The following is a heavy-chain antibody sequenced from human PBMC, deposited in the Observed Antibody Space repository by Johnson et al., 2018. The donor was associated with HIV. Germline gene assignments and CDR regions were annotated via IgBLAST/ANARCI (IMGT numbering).Heavy chain of an antibody. J-gene: IGHJ3*02. CDR1: GFTFSDYY. V-gene: IGHV3-11*06. Sequence: QMQLVESGGGLVKPGGSLRLSCVGSGFTFSDYYMSWVRQAPGKGLEWIAYISGGSAGTFYADSVTGRFTISRDNSKNTLYLEMNDLRAEDTALYYCAKSTQANIVRESGPYGAFDIWGLGTMVTVSS. CDR3: AKSTQANIVRESGPYGAFDI. D-gene: IGHD3-10*01. CDR2: ISGGSAGT.